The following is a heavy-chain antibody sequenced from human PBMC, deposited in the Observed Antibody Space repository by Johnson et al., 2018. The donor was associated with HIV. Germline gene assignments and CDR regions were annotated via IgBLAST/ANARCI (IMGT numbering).Heavy chain of an antibody. CDR3: AREWGVITFGGVIPRNAFDI. CDR1: GLIFSRSW. J-gene: IGHJ3*02. Sequence: VQLVESGGGLVQPGGSLRLSCAASGLIFSRSWMHWVRQAPGKGLVWVSRTNSAGITTYAASVKGRFTISSAKAKNTLHLQMNSLRVEDTALYYCAREWGVITFGGVIPRNAFDIWGQGTMVTVSS. D-gene: IGHD3-16*01. V-gene: IGHV3-74*01. CDR2: TNSAGIT.